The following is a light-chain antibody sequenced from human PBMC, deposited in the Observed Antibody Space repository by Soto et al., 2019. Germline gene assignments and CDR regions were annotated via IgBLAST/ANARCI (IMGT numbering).Light chain of an antibody. CDR2: GAS. CDR3: QQYGSSPSWT. V-gene: IGKV3-20*01. Sequence: EIVLTQSPGTLSLSPGERATLSCRASQSISSSYLGWYQQKRGQAPRLLIYGASSRATGIPDRFSGSGSGTEFTLTISRLEPEDFAVYYCQQYGSSPSWTFGQGTKVEIK. J-gene: IGKJ1*01. CDR1: QSISSSY.